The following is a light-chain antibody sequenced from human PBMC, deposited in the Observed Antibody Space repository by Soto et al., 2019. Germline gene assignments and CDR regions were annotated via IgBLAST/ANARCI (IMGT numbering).Light chain of an antibody. Sequence: EIVLTQSPATLSLSPGERATLSCRASQSVSSYLAWYQQKPGQAPRLLIYDASNRATGIPARFSGSGSGTDFTLTISSTEPEDVAVFYCQQRSNWPPYTFGQGTKMEIK. CDR1: QSVSSY. V-gene: IGKV3-11*01. J-gene: IGKJ2*01. CDR3: QQRSNWPPYT. CDR2: DAS.